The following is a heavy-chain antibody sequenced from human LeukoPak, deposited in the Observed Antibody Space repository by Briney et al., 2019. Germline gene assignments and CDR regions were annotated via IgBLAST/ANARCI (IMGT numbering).Heavy chain of an antibody. D-gene: IGHD6-19*01. CDR2: ISCYNGDT. V-gene: IGHV1-18*01. Sequence: APVKVSCKASGYTFTHHGIAWVRQAPGQGLEWLGWISCYNGDTIYAQNLQGRVTLTTEKSTSTVYMELRSLSSDDTAVYYCARDPSNTSGWYQYFDAWGRGTLVSVSS. J-gene: IGHJ2*01. CDR1: GYTFTHHG. CDR3: ARDPSNTSGWYQYFDA.